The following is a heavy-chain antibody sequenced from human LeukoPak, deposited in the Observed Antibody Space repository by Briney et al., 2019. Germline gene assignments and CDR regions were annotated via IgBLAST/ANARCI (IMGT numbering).Heavy chain of an antibody. CDR1: GGTFSSYA. J-gene: IGHJ5*02. CDR3: ARVSAEVSHYYDSSGYYRT. D-gene: IGHD3-22*01. V-gene: IGHV1-69*01. Sequence: GSSVKVSCKASGGTFSSYAISWLRQAPGQGLEWVGGIIPIFGTANYAQKFQGRVTITADESTSTAYMELSSLRSEDTAVYYCARVSAEVSHYYDSSGYYRTWGQGTLVTVSS. CDR2: IIPIFGTA.